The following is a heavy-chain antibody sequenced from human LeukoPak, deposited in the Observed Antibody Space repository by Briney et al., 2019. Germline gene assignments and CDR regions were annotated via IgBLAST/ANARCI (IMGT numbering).Heavy chain of an antibody. CDR3: AELGITMIGGV. D-gene: IGHD3-10*02. CDR2: IKQDGSEK. Sequence: GGSLRLSCAASGFTMSSYWMSWVRQAPGKGLEWVANIKQDGSEKYYVDSVKGRFTISRDNAKNSLYLQMNSLRAEDTAVYYCAELGITMIGGVWGKGTTVTISS. V-gene: IGHV3-7*01. CDR1: GFTMSSYW. J-gene: IGHJ6*04.